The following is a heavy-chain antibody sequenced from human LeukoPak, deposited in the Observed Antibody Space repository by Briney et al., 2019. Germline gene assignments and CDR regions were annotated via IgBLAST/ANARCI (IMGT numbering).Heavy chain of an antibody. V-gene: IGHV3-11*04. D-gene: IGHD6-13*01. J-gene: IGHJ4*02. CDR2: ISSSGLTI. CDR1: GGSFSGYY. CDR3: ARGIGATGLYFDY. Sequence: LSLTCAVYGGSFSGYYWNWIRQPPGKGLEWVSYISSSGLTIYYADSVKGRFTISRDNAKNSLYLQMNSLRVEDTAVYYCARGIGATGLYFDYWGQGPLVTVSS.